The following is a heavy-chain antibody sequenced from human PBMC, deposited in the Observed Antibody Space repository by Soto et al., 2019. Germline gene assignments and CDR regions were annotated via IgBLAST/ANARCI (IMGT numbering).Heavy chain of an antibody. Sequence: SETLSLTCAVYGGSFSGYYWSWIRQPPGKGLEWIGEINHSGSTNYNPSLKSRVAISVDTPKNQLSLKLNSVTAADTAMDYCASGRIGFDPWGQGTLVPVAS. V-gene: IGHV4-34*01. CDR3: ASGRIGFDP. CDR2: INHSGST. D-gene: IGHD2-15*01. CDR1: GGSFSGYY. J-gene: IGHJ5*02.